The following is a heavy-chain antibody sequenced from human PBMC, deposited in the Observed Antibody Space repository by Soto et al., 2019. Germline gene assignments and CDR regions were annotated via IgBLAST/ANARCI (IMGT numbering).Heavy chain of an antibody. Sequence: QVQLVQSGAEVKKPGASVKVSCKASGYTFTSYDINWVRQATGQGLEWMGWMNPNSGNTGYAQKFQGRVTMTRNTSLSTAYMELSSLRSEDTAVYYCARAMPDSSSCYYYYYYGMDVWGQGTTVTVSS. CDR2: MNPNSGNT. CDR3: ARAMPDSSSCYYYYYYGMDV. CDR1: GYTFTSYD. J-gene: IGHJ6*02. D-gene: IGHD6-13*01. V-gene: IGHV1-8*01.